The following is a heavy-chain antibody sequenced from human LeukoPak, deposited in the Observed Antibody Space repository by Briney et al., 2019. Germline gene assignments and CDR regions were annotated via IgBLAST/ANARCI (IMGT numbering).Heavy chain of an antibody. CDR2: ISSSGTII. V-gene: IGHV3-11*01. CDR3: AREGQLHLDGYYAMDV. CDR1: GFSFTEYY. D-gene: IGHD2-2*01. J-gene: IGHJ6*02. Sequence: KPGGSLRLSCAGSGFSFTEYYMTWIRQTPGKGLEWLSPISSSGTIIYYADSVKGRFTISRDNAKNTLFLQMNSLRAEDTAVYFCAREGQLHLDGYYAMDVWGQGTTVTVTS.